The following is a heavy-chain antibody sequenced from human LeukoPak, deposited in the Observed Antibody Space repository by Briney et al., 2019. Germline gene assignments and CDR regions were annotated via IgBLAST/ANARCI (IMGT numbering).Heavy chain of an antibody. CDR3: ARDQGI. Sequence: GGSLRLSCAASGFTFSSYAMHWVRQAPGKGLEWVAVISYDGSNKYHADSVKGRFTISRDNSKNTLYLQMNSLRAEDTAVYYCARDQGIWGQGTLVTVSS. CDR2: ISYDGSNK. V-gene: IGHV3-30-3*01. CDR1: GFTFSSYA. J-gene: IGHJ4*02.